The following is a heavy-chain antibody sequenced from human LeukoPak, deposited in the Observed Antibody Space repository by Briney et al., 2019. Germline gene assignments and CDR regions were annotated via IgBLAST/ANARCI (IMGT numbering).Heavy chain of an antibody. CDR2: VYFTGSP. Sequence: SETLSLTCTVSGDSMSSNYYYWGWIRQPPGKGLEWIGTVYFTGSPYYNPSLKSRVTISVDTSETQFSLTLSSVTAADAAVYFCARHLVVPATTYYYYYMDVWGKGTTVTVSS. CDR1: GDSMSSNYYY. V-gene: IGHV4-39*01. J-gene: IGHJ6*03. CDR3: ARHLVVPATTYYYYYMDV. D-gene: IGHD2-2*01.